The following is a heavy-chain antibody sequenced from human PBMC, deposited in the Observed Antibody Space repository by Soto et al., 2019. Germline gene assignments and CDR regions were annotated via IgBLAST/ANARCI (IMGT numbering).Heavy chain of an antibody. D-gene: IGHD3-16*01. CDR3: ARSWVTGKGGMDV. CDR2: INGYTGNT. J-gene: IGHJ6*02. CDR1: GYTFTSYG. Sequence: QVQLVQSGAEVKKPGASVKVSCKASGYTFTSYGISWVRQAPGQGLEWMGWINGYTGNTHYAQKFQGRVTMTTDTSTSTAYMELWTLISDDTAVYYCARSWVTGKGGMDVWGQGTTVTVSS. V-gene: IGHV1-18*01.